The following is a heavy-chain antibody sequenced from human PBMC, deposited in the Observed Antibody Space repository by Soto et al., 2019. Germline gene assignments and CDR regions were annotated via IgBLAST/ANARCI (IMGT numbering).Heavy chain of an antibody. J-gene: IGHJ1*01. D-gene: IGHD6-13*01. Sequence: ASVKVSCKASGYTFTSYAMHWVRQAPGQRLEWMGWINAGNGNTKYPQKFQGRVTITRDTSASTAYMELSSLRSEDTAVYYCARSNSSSWHEYFQHWGQGTLVTVSS. V-gene: IGHV1-3*01. CDR3: ARSNSSSWHEYFQH. CDR2: INAGNGNT. CDR1: GYTFTSYA.